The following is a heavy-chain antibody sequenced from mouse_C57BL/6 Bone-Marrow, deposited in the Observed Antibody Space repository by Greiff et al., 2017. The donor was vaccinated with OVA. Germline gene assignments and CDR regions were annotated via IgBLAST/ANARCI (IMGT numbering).Heavy chain of an antibody. J-gene: IGHJ2*01. CDR2: ISSGGSYT. CDR3: ARRVNPYYFDY. CDR1: GFTFSSYG. D-gene: IGHD6-1*01. V-gene: IGHV5-6*01. Sequence: EVQLVESGGDLVKPGGSLKLSCAASGFTFSSYGMSWVRQTPDKRLEWVATISSGGSYTYYPDSVKGRFTISRDNAKNTLYLQMSSLKSEDTAMYYCARRVNPYYFDYWGQGTTLTVSS.